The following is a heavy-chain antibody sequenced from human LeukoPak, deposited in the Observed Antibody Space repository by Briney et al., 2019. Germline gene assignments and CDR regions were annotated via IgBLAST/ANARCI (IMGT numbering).Heavy chain of an antibody. CDR1: GYTLTGYY. Sequence: ASVKVSCKASGYTLTGYYIHWVRQAPGQGLEWMGWINPKSGGVKYAQKFQGRVTVTRDTSISTAYLELTRLRSDDSAVYYCGRDRALAGTAPDAFDIWGQGTMVTVSS. CDR3: GRDRALAGTAPDAFDI. CDR2: INPKSGGV. D-gene: IGHD6-19*01. V-gene: IGHV1-2*02. J-gene: IGHJ3*02.